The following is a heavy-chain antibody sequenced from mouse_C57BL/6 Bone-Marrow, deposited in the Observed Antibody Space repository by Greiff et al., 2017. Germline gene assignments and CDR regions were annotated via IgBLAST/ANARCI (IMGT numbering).Heavy chain of an antibody. CDR3: ASGGYDWFAY. CDR2: IYPRSGNT. J-gene: IGHJ3*01. V-gene: IGHV1-81*01. Sequence: QVQLKASGAELARPGASVKLSCKASGYTFTSSGLSWVTQRTGQGLEWIGAIYPRSGNTYYNQKFKGKATLTADKSSSTAYMELRSLTSEDSAVYFCASGGYDWFAYWGQGTLVTVSA. CDR1: GYTFTSSG. D-gene: IGHD2-2*01.